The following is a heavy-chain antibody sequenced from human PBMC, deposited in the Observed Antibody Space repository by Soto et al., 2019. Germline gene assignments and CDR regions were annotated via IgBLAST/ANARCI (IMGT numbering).Heavy chain of an antibody. Sequence: QVQLQESGPGLVKPSETLSLTCTVSGGSISNYYWSWIRQPAGKGLEWIGLSYTSGSTNYSPSLKRRGTMSVDTSKNQFSLKLSSVTAADTAVDYCAREGMLEAWGQGTLVTVSS. CDR1: GGSISNYY. CDR3: AREGMLEA. V-gene: IGHV4-4*07. J-gene: IGHJ4*02. CDR2: SYTSGST. D-gene: IGHD1-1*01.